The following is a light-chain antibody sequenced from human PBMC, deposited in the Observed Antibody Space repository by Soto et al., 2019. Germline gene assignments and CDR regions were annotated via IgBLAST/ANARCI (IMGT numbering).Light chain of an antibody. CDR2: EVN. V-gene: IGLV2-23*02. CDR3: SSYAGASTWV. CDR1: SSDIGNYKL. Sequence: QSALTQPASVSGSPGQSVTISCTGTSSDIGNYKLLAWYQQRPGTAPKLFIYEVNKRPSGVSDRFSGSNSGNTASLTFAGLQAEDEADYYCSSYAGASTWVFGGGTKVTVL. J-gene: IGLJ3*02.